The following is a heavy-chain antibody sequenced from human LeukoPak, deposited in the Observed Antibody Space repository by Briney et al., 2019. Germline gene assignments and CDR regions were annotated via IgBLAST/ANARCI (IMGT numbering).Heavy chain of an antibody. J-gene: IGHJ4*02. V-gene: IGHV4-59*12. D-gene: IGHD2-15*01. CDR2: IYYSGST. Sequence: SETLSLTCTVSGGSISSYYWSWIRQPPGKGLEWIGYIYYSGSTNYNPSLKSRVTISVDTSKNQFSLKLSSVTAADTAVYYCARGALLGYCSGGSCKDFDYWGQGTLVTVSS. CDR3: ARGALLGYCSGGSCKDFDY. CDR1: GGSISSYY.